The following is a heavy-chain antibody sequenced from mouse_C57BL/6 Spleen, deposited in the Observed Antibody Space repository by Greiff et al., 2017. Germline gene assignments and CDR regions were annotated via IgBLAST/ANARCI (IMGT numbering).Heavy chain of an antibody. D-gene: IGHD2-4*01. CDR3: ARTMITTRYFDV. CDR2: IDPSDSET. CDR1: GYTFTSYW. V-gene: IGHV1-52*01. Sequence: VKLQQPGAELVRPGSSVKLSCKASGYTFTSYWMHWVKQRPIQGLEWIGNIDPSDSETHYNQKFKDKATLTVDKSSSTAYMQLSSLTSEDSAVYYCARTMITTRYFDVWGTGTTVTVSS. J-gene: IGHJ1*03.